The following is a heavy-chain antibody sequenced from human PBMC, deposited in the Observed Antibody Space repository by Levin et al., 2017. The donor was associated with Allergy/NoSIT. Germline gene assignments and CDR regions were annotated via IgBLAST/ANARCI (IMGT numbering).Heavy chain of an antibody. CDR3: ARGFGIAVSAPDC. CDR2: IYSDGRT. CDR1: GFTVSSNS. V-gene: IGHV3-66*01. Sequence: QTGGSLRLSCAASGFTVSSNSMNWVRQAPGKGLEWVSAIYSDGRTYYADSVKGRFTFSRDSSKNTLYLQMNSLRAEDTAVYYCARGFGIAVSAPDCWGQGTLVTVSS. J-gene: IGHJ4*02. D-gene: IGHD1-14*01.